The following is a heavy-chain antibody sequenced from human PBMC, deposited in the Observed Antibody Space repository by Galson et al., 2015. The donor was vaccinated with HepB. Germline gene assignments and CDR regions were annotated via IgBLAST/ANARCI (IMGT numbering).Heavy chain of an antibody. CDR2: ISYDGSNK. D-gene: IGHD2-8*01. V-gene: IGHV3-30*03. J-gene: IGHJ4*02. CDR3: ARAGTDCINGVCSRIDH. Sequence: LSCAASGFTFSSYGIHWVRQAPGKGLEWVAVISYDGSNKYYADSVKGRFTISRDNSKNTLYLQMNSLRAEDTAVYYCARAGTDCINGVCSRIDHWGRGTLVTVSS. CDR1: GFTFSSYG.